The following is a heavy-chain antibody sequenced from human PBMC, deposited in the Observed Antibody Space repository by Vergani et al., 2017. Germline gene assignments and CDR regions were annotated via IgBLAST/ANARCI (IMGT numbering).Heavy chain of an antibody. D-gene: IGHD4-23*01. CDR2: IIPILGIA. J-gene: IGHJ6*02. Sequence: QVQLVQSGAEVKKPGASVKVSCKASGYTFTGYYMHWVRQAPGQGLEWMGRIIPILGIANYAQKFQGRVTITADKSTSTAYMELSSLRSEDTAVYYCARGVQYGGNSYYYYYGMDVWGQGTTVTVSS. CDR3: ARGVQYGGNSYYYYYGMDV. CDR1: GYTFTGYY. V-gene: IGHV1-69*09.